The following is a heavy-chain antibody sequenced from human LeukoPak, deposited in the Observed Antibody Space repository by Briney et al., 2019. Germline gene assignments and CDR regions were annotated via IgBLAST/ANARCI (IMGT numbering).Heavy chain of an antibody. CDR1: GFTFSSYS. Sequence: GGSLRLSCAASGFTFSSYSMNWVRQAPGKGLEWVSSISSSSSYIYYADSVKGRFTISRDNAKNSLYLQMNSLRAEDTAVYYCARDGYYYDSSGYYSPIGMDVWGQGTTVTVSS. V-gene: IGHV3-21*01. D-gene: IGHD3-22*01. J-gene: IGHJ6*02. CDR2: ISSSSSYI. CDR3: ARDGYYYDSSGYYSPIGMDV.